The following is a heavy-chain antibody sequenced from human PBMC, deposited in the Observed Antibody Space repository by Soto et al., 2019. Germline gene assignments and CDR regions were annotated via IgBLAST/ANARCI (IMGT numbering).Heavy chain of an antibody. J-gene: IGHJ4*02. Sequence: QVQLVESGGGVVQPGRSLRLSCAASGFTFSSYGMHWVRQAPGKGLEWVAVISYDGSNKYYADSVKGRFTISRDNSKNTLYLQMNSLRAEDTAVYYCAKEGGKQWLSYFDYWGQGTLVTVSS. D-gene: IGHD6-19*01. CDR1: GFTFSSYG. CDR3: AKEGGKQWLSYFDY. V-gene: IGHV3-30*18. CDR2: ISYDGSNK.